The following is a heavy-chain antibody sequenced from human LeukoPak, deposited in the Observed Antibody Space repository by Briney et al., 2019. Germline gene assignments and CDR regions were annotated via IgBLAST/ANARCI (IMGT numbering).Heavy chain of an antibody. V-gene: IGHV1-69*05. CDR2: IIPIFGTA. CDR1: GGTFSSYA. J-gene: IGHJ4*02. CDR3: ARGLNTATNYYGSGILDY. Sequence: SVKLSRKASGGTFSSYAISWVRQAPGQGLEWRGGIIPIFGTANYAQKFQGRVTITTDESTSTDYMELSSLRSEDTAVYYCARGLNTATNYYGSGILDYWGQGTLVTVSS. D-gene: IGHD3-10*01.